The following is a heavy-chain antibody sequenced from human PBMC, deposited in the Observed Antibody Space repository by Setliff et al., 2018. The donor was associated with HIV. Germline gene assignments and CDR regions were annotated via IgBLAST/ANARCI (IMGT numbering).Heavy chain of an antibody. D-gene: IGHD3-22*01. CDR1: GYTFTSYD. Sequence: GGLVKVSCKASGYTFTSYDINWVRQATGQGLEWMGWMNPNSGNTGYAQKLQGRVTMTRNTSISTAYMELSSLRSEDTAVYYCARGLRDSSGREYFQHWGQGTPVTVSS. CDR2: MNPNSGNT. V-gene: IGHV1-8*01. J-gene: IGHJ1*01. CDR3: ARGLRDSSGREYFQH.